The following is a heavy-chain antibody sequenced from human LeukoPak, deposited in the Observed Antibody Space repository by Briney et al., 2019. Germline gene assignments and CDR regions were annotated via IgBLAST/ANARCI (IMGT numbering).Heavy chain of an antibody. CDR3: ASSHYDSSAFRRRRDPSAFDT. CDR2: ISYDGSNK. CDR1: GFTFSSYA. D-gene: IGHD3-22*01. V-gene: IGHV3-30-3*01. J-gene: IGHJ3*02. Sequence: GGSLRLSCAASGFTFSSYAMHWVRQAPGKGLEWVAVISYDGSNKYYADSVKGRFTISRDNSKNTLYLQMNSLRAEDTAVYYCASSHYDSSAFRRRRDPSAFDTWGQGTMVTVSS.